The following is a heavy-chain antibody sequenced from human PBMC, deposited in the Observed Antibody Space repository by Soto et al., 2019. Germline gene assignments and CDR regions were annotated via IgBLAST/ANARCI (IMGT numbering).Heavy chain of an antibody. V-gene: IGHV1-18*01. D-gene: IGHD3-3*01. CDR3: ARDFDFCIGTFGYEGGKIDS. CDR1: GYTFISYG. Sequence: ASVKVSCKASGYTFISYGISWVRQASGQGLEWMGWISTYNGNTNYAQRFQGRVSMTTDTSTSTAYMEMRSLRTDDTAIYYCARDFDFCIGTFGYEGGKIDSWGQGTGVTVSS. J-gene: IGHJ4*02. CDR2: ISTYNGNT.